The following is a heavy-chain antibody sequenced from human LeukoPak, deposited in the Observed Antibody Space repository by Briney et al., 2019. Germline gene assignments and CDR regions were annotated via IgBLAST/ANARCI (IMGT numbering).Heavy chain of an antibody. J-gene: IGHJ4*02. V-gene: IGHV4-61*01. CDR3: ARASWNYFDY. D-gene: IGHD1-1*01. CDR1: GGSISSSSYY. Sequence: SETLPLTCTVSGGSISSSSYYWSWIRQPPGKGLEWIGYIYYSGSTNYNPSLKSRVTISVDTSKNQFSLKLSSVTAADTAVYYCARASWNYFDYWGQGTLVTVSS. CDR2: IYYSGST.